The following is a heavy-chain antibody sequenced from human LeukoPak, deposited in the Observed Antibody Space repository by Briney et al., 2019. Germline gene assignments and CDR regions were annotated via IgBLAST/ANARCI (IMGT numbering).Heavy chain of an antibody. J-gene: IGHJ4*02. CDR2: IYIDGNT. CDR3: ARGDGYNFFDS. D-gene: IGHD5-24*01. V-gene: IGHV3-66*01. Sequence: GGSLRLSSAASGFTVSRNYMSWVRQAPGRGLEWVSVIYIDGNTYYADSVRGRFTISRDNSKNTVYLQMNSLRAEDTAVYYCARGDGYNFFDSWGQGTLVTVSS. CDR1: GFTVSRNY.